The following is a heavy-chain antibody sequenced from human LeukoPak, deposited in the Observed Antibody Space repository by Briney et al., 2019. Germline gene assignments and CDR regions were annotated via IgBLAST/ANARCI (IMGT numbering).Heavy chain of an antibody. Sequence: ASVKVSCTASGYTFTGYYMHWVRQAPGQGLEWMGRINPNSGGTNYAQKFQGRVTMTRDTSISTAYMELSRLRSDDTAVYYCARVTMIVVVYSPHYGMDVWGQGTTVTVSS. V-gene: IGHV1-2*06. CDR1: GYTFTGYY. J-gene: IGHJ6*02. CDR3: ARVTMIVVVYSPHYGMDV. CDR2: INPNSGGT. D-gene: IGHD3-22*01.